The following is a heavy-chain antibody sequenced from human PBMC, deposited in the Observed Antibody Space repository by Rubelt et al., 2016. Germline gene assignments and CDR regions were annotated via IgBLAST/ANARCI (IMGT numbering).Heavy chain of an antibody. CDR3: ARGSRVGPTGDY. CDR1: SSYY. J-gene: IGHJ4*02. CDR2: IYYSGST. V-gene: IGHV4-59*08. Sequence: SSYYWGWIRQPPGKGLEWIGYIYYSGSTNYNPSLKSRVTISVDTSKNQLSLKLSSVTAADTAVYYCARGSRVGPTGDYWGQGTLVTVSS. D-gene: IGHD1-26*01.